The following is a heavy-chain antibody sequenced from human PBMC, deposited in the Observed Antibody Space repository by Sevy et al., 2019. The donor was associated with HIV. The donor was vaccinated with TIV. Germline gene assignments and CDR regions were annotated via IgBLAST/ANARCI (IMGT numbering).Heavy chain of an antibody. CDR2: FDPEDGET. V-gene: IGHV1-24*01. CDR3: ATVWRRRGSSWYGGWFDP. J-gene: IGHJ5*02. D-gene: IGHD6-13*01. CDR1: GYTLTELS. Sequence: ASVKVSCKVSGYTLTELSMHWVRQAPGKGLEWMGGFDPEDGETIYAQKFQGRVTMTEDTSTDTAYMGLSSLRSEDTAVYYCATVWRRRGSSWYGGWFDPWGQGTLVTVSS.